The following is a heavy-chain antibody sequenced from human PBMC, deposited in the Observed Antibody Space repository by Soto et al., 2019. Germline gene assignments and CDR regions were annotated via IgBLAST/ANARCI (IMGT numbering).Heavy chain of an antibody. V-gene: IGHV4-59*01. D-gene: IGHD3-3*01. Sequence: SETLSLTCTVSGGSISSYYRSWIRQPPGKGLEWIGYIYYSGSTNYNPSLKSRVTISVDTSKNQFSLKLSSVTAADTAVYYCASAPREEYYDFWSGPRFYGMDVWGQGTKVTVSS. J-gene: IGHJ6*02. CDR3: ASAPREEYYDFWSGPRFYGMDV. CDR2: IYYSGST. CDR1: GGSISSYY.